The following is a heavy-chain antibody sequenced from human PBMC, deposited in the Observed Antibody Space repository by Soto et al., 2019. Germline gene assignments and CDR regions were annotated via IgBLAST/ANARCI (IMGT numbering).Heavy chain of an antibody. V-gene: IGHV1-69*13. CDR2: IIPIFGTA. Sequence: SVKVSCKASGGTFSSYAISWVRQAPGQGLEWMGGIIPIFGTANYAQKFQGRVTITADESTSTAYMELSSLRSEDTAVYYCARGSGSYYGGYYYYYGMDVWGQGTTVTVSS. D-gene: IGHD1-26*01. CDR1: GGTFSSYA. J-gene: IGHJ6*02. CDR3: ARGSGSYYGGYYYYYGMDV.